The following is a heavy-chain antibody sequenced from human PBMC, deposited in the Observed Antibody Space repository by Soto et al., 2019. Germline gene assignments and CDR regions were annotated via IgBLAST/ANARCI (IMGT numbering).Heavy chain of an antibody. D-gene: IGHD3-10*01. CDR2: ITSSGSTI. V-gene: IGHV3-11*01. J-gene: IGHJ6*03. CDR3: ARGGVYYGSGGYHYYYYMDV. Sequence: GGSMRRPCTASGCTCSDYYRNWIRQAPGKGLEWLSYITSSGSTIYYADSVKGRFTISRDNAKNSLYMQMNSLRAEDTAVYYCARGGVYYGSGGYHYYYYMDVWGKGTTVTVSS. CDR1: GCTCSDYY.